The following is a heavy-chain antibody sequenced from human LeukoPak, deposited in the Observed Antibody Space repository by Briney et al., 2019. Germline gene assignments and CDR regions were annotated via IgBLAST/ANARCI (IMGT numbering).Heavy chain of an antibody. CDR1: GYSISSGYY. CDR2: IYHSGST. D-gene: IGHD6-19*01. Sequence: PSETPSLTCTVSGYSISSGYYWDWIRQPPGKGLEWIGSIYHSGSTYYNPSLKSRVTISVDTSKNQFSLKLSSVTAADTAVYYCARAPAVGAVNFDYWGQGTLVTVSS. J-gene: IGHJ4*02. CDR3: ARAPAVGAVNFDY. V-gene: IGHV4-38-2*02.